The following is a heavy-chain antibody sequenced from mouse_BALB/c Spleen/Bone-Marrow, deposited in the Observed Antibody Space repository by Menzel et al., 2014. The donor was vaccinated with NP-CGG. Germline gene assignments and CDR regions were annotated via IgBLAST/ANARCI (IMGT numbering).Heavy chain of an antibody. Sequence: EVQLQESGAELVKPGASVKLSCTASGFNVKDTYMQWVKQRPEQGLEWIGSIDPANGNTQYDPTFQGKATITTDTSSSTAYLQLSSLTSEDAAVYYCTREGHYYGYDALDYWGQGTSVTVSS. CDR2: IDPANGNT. CDR1: GFNVKDTY. V-gene: IGHV14-3*02. CDR3: TREGHYYGYDALDY. D-gene: IGHD1-2*01. J-gene: IGHJ4*01.